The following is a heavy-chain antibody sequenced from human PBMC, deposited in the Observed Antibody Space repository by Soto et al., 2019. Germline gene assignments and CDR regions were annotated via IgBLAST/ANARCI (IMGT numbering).Heavy chain of an antibody. CDR1: GFAFSSYA. CDR2: ISGSGDTT. D-gene: IGHD6-19*01. J-gene: IGHJ4*02. V-gene: IGHV3-23*01. CDR3: AKHRVSIGGWYEFDY. Sequence: GGSLRLSCAASGFAFSSYALSWVRQAPGKGLEWVSAISGSGDTTYYADSVKGRFTISRDNSKNTLYLQMNSLRAEDTAVYYCAKHRVSIGGWYEFDYWGQGTLVTVSS.